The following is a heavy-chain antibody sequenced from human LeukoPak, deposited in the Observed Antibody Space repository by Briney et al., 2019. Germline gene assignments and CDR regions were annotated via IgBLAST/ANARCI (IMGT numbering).Heavy chain of an antibody. V-gene: IGHV4-59*08. CDR3: ARRLTTGTNDY. Sequence: PSETLSLTCTVSGDSISSYYWSWIRQPPGKGLEWNGYIYYTGTTNYNPSLKSRLTISVDTSKSQFSLRLSSVTAADTAVYYCARRLTTGTNDYWGQGTLVTVSS. J-gene: IGHJ4*02. CDR2: IYYTGTT. D-gene: IGHD1-7*01. CDR1: GDSISSYY.